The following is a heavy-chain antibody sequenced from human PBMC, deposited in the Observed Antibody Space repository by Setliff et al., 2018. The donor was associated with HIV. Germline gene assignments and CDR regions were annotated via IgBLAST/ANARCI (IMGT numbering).Heavy chain of an antibody. CDR3: AREGVGYNPFYYYGMDV. CDR1: GGSISSGNYC. J-gene: IGHJ6*02. D-gene: IGHD5-12*01. V-gene: IGHV4-61*02. Sequence: SATLSLTCTASGGSISSGNYCWSWIRQPAGKGLEWIGRIYASGSTSYNPSLKSRVTLSVDTSRNQFALKLSSVTAADTAVYFCAREGVGYNPFYYYGMDVWGQGTTVTVSS. CDR2: IYASGST.